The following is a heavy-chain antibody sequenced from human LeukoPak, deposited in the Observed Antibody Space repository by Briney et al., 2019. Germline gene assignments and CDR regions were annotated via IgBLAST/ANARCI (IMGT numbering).Heavy chain of an antibody. V-gene: IGHV4-39*01. CDR1: GDSIRSNSYH. D-gene: IGHD4-17*01. CDR3: ARLHDYGDYYADY. Sequence: SETLSLTCNVSGDSIRSNSYHWGWIRQPPGKGLEWIGDIYYSGNTKYTPSLKSRVTISVDTSKNQFSLKLSSVTAADTAVYYCARLHDYGDYYADYWGQGTLVTVSS. J-gene: IGHJ4*02. CDR2: IYYSGNT.